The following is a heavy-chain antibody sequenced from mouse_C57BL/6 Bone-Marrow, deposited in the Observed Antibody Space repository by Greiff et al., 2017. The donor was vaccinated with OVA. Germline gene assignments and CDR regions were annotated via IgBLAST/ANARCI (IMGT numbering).Heavy chain of an antibody. D-gene: IGHD2-4*01. V-gene: IGHV3-1*01. J-gene: IGHJ3*01. CDR2: ISYSGST. CDR3: ARAGYDYDWFAY. Sequence: EVKLVESGPGMVKPSQSLSLTCTVTGYSITSGYDWHWIRHFPGNKLEWMGYISYSGSTNYNPSLKSRISITHDTSKNHFFLKLNSVTTEDTATYYCARAGYDYDWFAYWGQGTLVTVSA. CDR1: GYSITSGYD.